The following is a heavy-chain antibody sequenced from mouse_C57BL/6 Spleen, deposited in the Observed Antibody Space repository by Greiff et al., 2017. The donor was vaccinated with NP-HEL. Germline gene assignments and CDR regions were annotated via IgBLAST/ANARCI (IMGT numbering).Heavy chain of an antibody. J-gene: IGHJ3*01. V-gene: IGHV5-4*01. Sequence: EVKLVESGGGLVKPGGSLKLSCAASGFTFSSYAMSWVRQTPEKRLEWVATISDGGSYTYYPDNVKGRFTISRDNAKNNLYLQMSHLKSEDTAMYYCAREGDYGYVLRFAYWGQGTLVTVSA. CDR3: AREGDYGYVLRFAY. CDR2: ISDGGSYT. D-gene: IGHD2-2*01. CDR1: GFTFSSYA.